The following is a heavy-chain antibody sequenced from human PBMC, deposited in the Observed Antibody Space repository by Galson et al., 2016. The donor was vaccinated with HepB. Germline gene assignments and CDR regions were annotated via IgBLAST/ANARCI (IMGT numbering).Heavy chain of an antibody. CDR3: ATPITGYSSSWYGSFDY. CDR1: GFAFSTYA. Sequence: LRLSCAASGFAFSTYAMTWVRQAPGKGLEWVSVIYSGGSTYYADSVKGRFTISRDNSKNTLYLQMNSLRAEDTAVYYCATPITGYSSSWYGSFDYCGQGTLVTVSS. D-gene: IGHD6-13*01. J-gene: IGHJ4*02. V-gene: IGHV3-53*01. CDR2: IYSGGST.